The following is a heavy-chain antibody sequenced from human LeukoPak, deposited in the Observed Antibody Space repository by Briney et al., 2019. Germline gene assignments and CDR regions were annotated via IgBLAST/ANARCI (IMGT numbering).Heavy chain of an antibody. CDR2: VYPSNSDT. V-gene: IGHV5-51*01. CDR1: AYSLTTHW. CDR3: ARLYDTTGYSQFYFDY. D-gene: IGHD3-22*01. J-gene: IGHJ4*02. Sequence: GESLKISCKVSAYSLTTHWIGWVRQVPGKGLEWMGIVYPSNSDTRYSPSFQGQVTISADKSINTAYLQWGSLKASDTAMYYCARLYDTTGYSQFYFDYWGQGTLVTVSS.